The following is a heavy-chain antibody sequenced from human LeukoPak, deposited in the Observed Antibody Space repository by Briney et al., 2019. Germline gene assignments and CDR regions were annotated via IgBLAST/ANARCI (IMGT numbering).Heavy chain of an antibody. CDR3: ARGRPGKISMIVVITPPAFDY. Sequence: GGSLRLSCAASGFTFSSYSMNWVRQAPGKGLEWVSSISSGSSYIYYADSVKGRFTISRDNAKNSLYLQMNSLRAEDTAVYYCARGRPGKISMIVVITPPAFDYWGQGTLVTVSS. J-gene: IGHJ4*02. CDR1: GFTFSSYS. CDR2: ISSGSSYI. D-gene: IGHD3-22*01. V-gene: IGHV3-21*01.